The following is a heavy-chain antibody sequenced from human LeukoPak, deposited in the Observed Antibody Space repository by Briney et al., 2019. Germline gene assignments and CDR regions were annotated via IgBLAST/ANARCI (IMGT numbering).Heavy chain of an antibody. CDR2: ISDNGAST. V-gene: IGHV3-23*01. CDR3: AKDLGDSLYYYYGMDV. J-gene: IGHJ6*02. Sequence: PGGSLRLSCAASGFTVSSNYMSWVRQAPGKGLEWVSVISDNGASTYYADSVRGRFTISRDNSKDTLYLQMSSLRAEDTAVYYCAKDLGDSLYYYYGMDVWGQETTVTVSS. CDR1: GFTVSSNY. D-gene: IGHD2-21*02.